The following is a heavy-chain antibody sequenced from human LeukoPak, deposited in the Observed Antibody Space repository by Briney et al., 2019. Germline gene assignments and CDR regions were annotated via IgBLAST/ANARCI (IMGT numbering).Heavy chain of an antibody. V-gene: IGHV3-7*03. CDR1: GFSFSSYW. CDR2: IKPDASEK. J-gene: IGHJ4*02. Sequence: KPGGSLRLSCAASGFSFSSYWMSWVRQAPGKGLEWVANIKPDASEKYYVDSVKGQFTISRDNAKNLVYLQMNSLRAEDTAFYYCARDIGWYNPFDYWGQGTLVTVHS. CDR3: ARDIGWYNPFDY. D-gene: IGHD6-19*01.